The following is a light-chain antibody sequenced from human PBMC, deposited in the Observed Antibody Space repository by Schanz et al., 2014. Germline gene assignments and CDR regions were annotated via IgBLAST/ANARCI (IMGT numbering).Light chain of an antibody. CDR1: SSDVGGYNY. J-gene: IGLJ1*01. V-gene: IGLV2-14*01. Sequence: QSALTQPASVSGSLGQSITISCTGTSSDVGGYNYVSWYQQHPGKAPKLIIYDVGDRPSGVSNRFSGSKSGNTASLTISGLQAEDEADYYCSSYTSSGAYVFGSGTKLTVL. CDR3: SSYTSSGAYV. CDR2: DVG.